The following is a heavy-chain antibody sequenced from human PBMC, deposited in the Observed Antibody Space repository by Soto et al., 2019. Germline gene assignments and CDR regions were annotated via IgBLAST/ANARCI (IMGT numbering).Heavy chain of an antibody. V-gene: IGHV4-61*01. CDR2: IYYSGST. CDR3: ARDGYYYYGMDV. J-gene: IGHJ6*02. Sequence: XXTLSLPCTVSGGSVSSGSYDWSFIRQPPGKGLEWIGYIYYSGSTNYNPSLKSRVTISVDTSKNQFSLKLSSVTAADTAVYYCARDGYYYYGMDVWGQGTTVTVSS. CDR1: GGSVSSGSYD.